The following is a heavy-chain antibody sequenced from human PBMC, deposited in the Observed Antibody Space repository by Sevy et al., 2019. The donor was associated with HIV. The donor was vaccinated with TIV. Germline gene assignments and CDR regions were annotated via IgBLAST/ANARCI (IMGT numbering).Heavy chain of an antibody. D-gene: IGHD6-13*01. CDR2: IYWDDDK. CDR3: ARRVRAASKNFNRFDP. V-gene: IGHV2-5*02. Sequence: SGPTLVKPTQTLTLTWTFSGFSLSTGGEGVGWIRQPPGKALEWLAVIYWDDDKRYSPSLKNRLTITRDTSKNQVVLTMTNMYPVDSGTYFCARRVRAASKNFNRFDPWGQGTLVTVSS. J-gene: IGHJ5*02. CDR1: GFSLSTGGEG.